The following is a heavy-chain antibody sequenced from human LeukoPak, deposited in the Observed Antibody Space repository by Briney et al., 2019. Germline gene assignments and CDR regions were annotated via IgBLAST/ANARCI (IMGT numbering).Heavy chain of an antibody. D-gene: IGHD2-2*01. V-gene: IGHV1-69*13. J-gene: IGHJ6*02. Sequence: GASVKVSCKASGGTFSSYAISWVRQAPGQGLEWMGGIIPIFGTANYAQKFQGRVTITADESTSTAYMELSSLRSEDTAVYYCARAPWDIVVVPAEVINYYYGMDVWGQGTTVTVSS. CDR1: GGTFSSYA. CDR2: IIPIFGTA. CDR3: ARAPWDIVVVPAEVINYYYGMDV.